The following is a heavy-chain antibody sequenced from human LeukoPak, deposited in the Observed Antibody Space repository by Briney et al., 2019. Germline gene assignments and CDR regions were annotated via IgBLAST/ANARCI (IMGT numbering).Heavy chain of an antibody. V-gene: IGHV4-39*01. CDR1: GGSISSSSYY. J-gene: IGHJ3*02. Sequence: PSETLSLTCTVSGGSISSSSYYWGWIRQPPGKGLEWIRSIYSSGSAYYNPSLKSRVTISVDTSKNQFSLKLSSVTAADTAVYYCARHDVRYFDWLSTSVGAFDIWGQGTMVTVSS. D-gene: IGHD3-9*01. CDR2: IYSSGSA. CDR3: ARHDVRYFDWLSTSVGAFDI.